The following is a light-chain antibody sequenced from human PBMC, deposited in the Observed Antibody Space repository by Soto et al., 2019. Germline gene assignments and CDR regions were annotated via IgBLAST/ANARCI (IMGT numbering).Light chain of an antibody. CDR2: GAS. CDR1: QAVYRSR. CDR3: QQYGNAPIT. J-gene: IGKJ5*01. V-gene: IGKV3-20*01. Sequence: EIVLTQSPGTLSLYPGEGATLSCRATQAVYRSRLAWYQQKPGQAPRLLIYGASSRATGIPDRFSGSGSGTDFTLSISRLEAEDFAVYHCQQYGNAPITFGRGTRLEI.